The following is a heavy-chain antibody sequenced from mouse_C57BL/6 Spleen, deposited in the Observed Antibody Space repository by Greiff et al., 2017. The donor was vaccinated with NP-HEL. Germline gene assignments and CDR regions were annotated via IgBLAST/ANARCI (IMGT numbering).Heavy chain of an antibody. CDR2: ISDGGSYT. J-gene: IGHJ3*01. CDR1: GFTFSSYA. CDR3: ARVGAYYDYDEFAY. D-gene: IGHD2-4*01. V-gene: IGHV5-4*03. Sequence: EVKLVESGGGLVKPGGSLKLSCAASGFTFSSYAMSWVRQTPEKRLEWVATISDGGSYTYYPDNVKGRFTISRDNAKNNLYLQMRNLKSEDTAMYYCARVGAYYDYDEFAYWGKGTLVTVSA.